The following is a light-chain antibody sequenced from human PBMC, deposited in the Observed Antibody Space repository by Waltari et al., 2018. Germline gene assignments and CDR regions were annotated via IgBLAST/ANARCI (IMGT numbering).Light chain of an antibody. Sequence: DIMLTQSLYSVSASVGDRVTISCRASQNIDTWLAWYQQKPGKAPKLLIYTTSSLQSGVPSRFSGTGSETEFTLSISSLQPDDFATYYCQQASSFLLTFGQGTRLES. V-gene: IGKV1-12*01. CDR1: QNIDTW. J-gene: IGKJ5*01. CDR3: QQASSFLLT. CDR2: TTS.